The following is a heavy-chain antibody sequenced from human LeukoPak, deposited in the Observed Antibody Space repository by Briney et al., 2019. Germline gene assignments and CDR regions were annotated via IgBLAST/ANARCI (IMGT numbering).Heavy chain of an antibody. Sequence: PSQTLSLTCTVSGGSISRSYYWTWLRQPAGKGLEWIGRIYTSGSTNYNPSLTSRVTISLDPSKNQFSLKLSSVTAADTAVYYCAREKSYSSSFGYWGQGTLVTVSS. D-gene: IGHD6-6*01. CDR2: IYTSGST. CDR3: AREKSYSSSFGY. V-gene: IGHV4-61*02. J-gene: IGHJ4*02. CDR1: GGSISRSYY.